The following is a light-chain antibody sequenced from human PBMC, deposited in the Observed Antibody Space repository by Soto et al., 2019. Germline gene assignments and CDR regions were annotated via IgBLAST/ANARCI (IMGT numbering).Light chain of an antibody. V-gene: IGKV1-9*01. CDR1: QGISNY. Sequence: IQLTQSPSSLAASVGDRVTITCRASQGISNYLAWYQQKPGRAPKVLIYDASTLQGGVPSRFSGSGSGTDFALTISDLQPEDFATSYCQQLNSYPRTFGQGTKVDIK. CDR3: QQLNSYPRT. CDR2: DAS. J-gene: IGKJ1*01.